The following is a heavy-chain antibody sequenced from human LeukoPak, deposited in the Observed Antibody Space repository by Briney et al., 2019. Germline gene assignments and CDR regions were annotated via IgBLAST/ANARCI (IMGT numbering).Heavy chain of an antibody. Sequence: GGSLRLSCAASGFTFSSYWMSWVRQAPGKGLEWVAYIKEDGSDKYYVDSVKGQFTISRDNAKNSLYLQMNSLRAEDTAVYYCARASAVAGTREYWGQGTLVTVSS. D-gene: IGHD6-19*01. V-gene: IGHV3-7*01. CDR2: IKEDGSDK. CDR3: ARASAVAGTREY. CDR1: GFTFSSYW. J-gene: IGHJ4*02.